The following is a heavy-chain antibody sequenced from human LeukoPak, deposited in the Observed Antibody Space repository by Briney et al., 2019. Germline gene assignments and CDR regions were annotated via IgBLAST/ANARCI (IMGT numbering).Heavy chain of an antibody. V-gene: IGHV4-4*02. J-gene: IGHJ5*02. CDR2: IYHSGST. D-gene: IGHD3-10*01. Sequence: SGTLSLTCAVSGGSISSSNWWSWVRQPPGKGLEWIGEIYHSGSTNYNPSLKSRVTISVDKSKNQFSLKLSSVTAADTAVYYCARAEGEIYRRSGSNNWFDPWGQGALVTVSS. CDR1: GGSISSSNW. CDR3: ARAEGEIYRRSGSNNWFDP.